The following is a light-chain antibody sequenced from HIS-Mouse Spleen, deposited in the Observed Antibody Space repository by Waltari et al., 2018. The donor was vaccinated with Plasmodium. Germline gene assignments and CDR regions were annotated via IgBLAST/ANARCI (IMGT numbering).Light chain of an antibody. CDR2: DVS. CDR3: CSYAGSYTWV. Sequence: QSALTQPRSVSGSPGQSVTISCTGTSSDVGGYNYVSWYQQHPGKAPKLMSYDVSKRPSGVPCRFSGSKSGNTASLTISGLQAEHEAYYYCCSYAGSYTWVFGGGTKLTVL. J-gene: IGLJ2*01. V-gene: IGLV2-11*01. CDR1: SSDVGGYNY.